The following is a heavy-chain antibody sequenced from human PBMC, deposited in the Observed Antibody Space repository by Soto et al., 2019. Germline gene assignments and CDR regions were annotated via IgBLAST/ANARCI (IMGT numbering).Heavy chain of an antibody. V-gene: IGHV6-1*01. CDR3: ARDEGWLTSYYYGMDV. CDR1: GDSVSSNSAA. D-gene: IGHD6-19*01. Sequence: SQTLSLTCAISGDSVSSNSAAWNWIRQSPSRGLEWLGRTYYRSKWYNDYAVSVKSRITINPDTSKNQFSLQLNSVTPEDTAVCYCARDEGWLTSYYYGMDVWGQGTTVTVSS. CDR2: TYYRSKWYN. J-gene: IGHJ6*01.